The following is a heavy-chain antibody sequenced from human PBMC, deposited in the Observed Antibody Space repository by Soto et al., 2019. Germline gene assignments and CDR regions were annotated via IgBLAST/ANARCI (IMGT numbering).Heavy chain of an antibody. CDR3: AAMAYKFYYDSSGYNWFDP. V-gene: IGHV1-69*02. CDR2: IIPIFGIA. Sequence: SVKVSCKASGGTFSSYTISWVRQAPGHGLEWIGRIIPIFGIASYAQKFQERVTITRDMSTSTAYMELSSLRSEDTAVYYCAAMAYKFYYDSSGYNWFDPWGQGTLVTVSS. D-gene: IGHD3-22*01. CDR1: GGTFSSYT. J-gene: IGHJ5*02.